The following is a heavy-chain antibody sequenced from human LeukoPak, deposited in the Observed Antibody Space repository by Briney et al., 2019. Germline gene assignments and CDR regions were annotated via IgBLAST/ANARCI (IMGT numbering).Heavy chain of an antibody. CDR2: IYHSGTT. V-gene: IGHV4-38-2*02. Sequence: SETLSLTCTVSGYFISSDYYWGWIRQPPGKGLEWIGNIYHSGTTYYNPSLKSRVTISVDRSKNQFSLKLSSVTAADTAVYYCARRVEMATIILDPWGQGTLVTVSS. J-gene: IGHJ5*02. CDR1: GYFISSDYY. CDR3: ARRVEMATIILDP. D-gene: IGHD5-24*01.